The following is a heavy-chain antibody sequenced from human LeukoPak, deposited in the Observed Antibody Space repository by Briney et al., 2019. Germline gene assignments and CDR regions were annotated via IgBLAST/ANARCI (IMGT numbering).Heavy chain of an antibody. D-gene: IGHD4-23*01. CDR3: AKDYGGPFDY. CDR1: GFTFDDYA. CDR2: IYSGGST. V-gene: IGHV3-NL1*01. J-gene: IGHJ4*02. Sequence: PGRSLRLSCAASGFTFDDYAMHWVRQAPGKGLEWVSVIYSGGSTYYADSVKGRFTISRDNSKNTLYLQMNSLRAEDTAVYYCAKDYGGPFDYWGQGTLVTVSS.